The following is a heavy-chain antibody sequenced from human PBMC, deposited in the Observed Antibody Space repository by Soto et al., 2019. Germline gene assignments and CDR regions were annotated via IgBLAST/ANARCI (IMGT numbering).Heavy chain of an antibody. CDR1: GFTFSSHA. V-gene: IGHV3-23*01. CDR3: AKDQSKLEPHYFDY. Sequence: GGSLRLSCAASGFTFSSHAMSWVRQAPGKGLEWVSAISGSGGSTYYADSVKGRFTISRDNSKNTLYLQMNSLRAEDTAVYYCAKDQSKLEPHYFDYWGQGTLVTAPQ. D-gene: IGHD1-1*01. CDR2: ISGSGGST. J-gene: IGHJ4*02.